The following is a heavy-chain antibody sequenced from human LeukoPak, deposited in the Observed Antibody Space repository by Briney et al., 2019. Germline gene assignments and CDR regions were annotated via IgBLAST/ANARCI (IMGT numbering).Heavy chain of an antibody. J-gene: IGHJ6*03. CDR2: IYSGGST. CDR3: AKSGRPIVARGGNYYYYMDV. CDR1: GFTVSSNY. D-gene: IGHD5-12*01. V-gene: IGHV3-53*01. Sequence: GGSLRLSCAASGFTVSSNYMSWVRQAPGKGLEWVSVIYSGGSTYYADSVKGRFTISRDNSKNTLYLQMNSLRAEDTAVYYCAKSGRPIVARGGNYYYYMDVWGKGTTVTISS.